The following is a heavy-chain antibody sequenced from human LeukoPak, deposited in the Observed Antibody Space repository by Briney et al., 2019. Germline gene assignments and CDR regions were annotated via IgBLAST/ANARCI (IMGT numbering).Heavy chain of an antibody. CDR2: IYYSGST. CDR3: ARERRITMVRGVMTWFDP. D-gene: IGHD3-10*01. J-gene: IGHJ5*02. CDR1: GGSISSSSYY. Sequence: SETLSLTCTVSGGSISSSSYYWGWIRQPPGKGLEWIGSIYYSGSTYYNPSHKSRVTISVDTSKNQFSLKLSSVTAADTAVYYCARERRITMVRGVMTWFDPWGQGTLVTVSS. V-gene: IGHV4-39*07.